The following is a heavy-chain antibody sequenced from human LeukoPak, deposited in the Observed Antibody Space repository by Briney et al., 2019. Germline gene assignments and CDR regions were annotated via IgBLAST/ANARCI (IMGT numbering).Heavy chain of an antibody. Sequence: SQTLSLTCTVSGGSISSGGYYWSWIRQRPGKGLEWIGYIYYSGGTYYNPSLKSRVSLSVDTSENQFSLKLSSVTAADTAVFYCARVASGYDVFDIWGQGTMVTVSS. CDR2: IYYSGGT. CDR1: GGSISSGGYY. D-gene: IGHD3-3*01. CDR3: ARVASGYDVFDI. J-gene: IGHJ3*02. V-gene: IGHV4-31*03.